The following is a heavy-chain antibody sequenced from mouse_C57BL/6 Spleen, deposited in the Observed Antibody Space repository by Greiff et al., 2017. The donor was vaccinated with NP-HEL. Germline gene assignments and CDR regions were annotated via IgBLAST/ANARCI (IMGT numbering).Heavy chain of an antibody. V-gene: IGHV1-64*01. CDR2: IHPNSGST. J-gene: IGHJ2*01. D-gene: IGHD2-1*01. CDR3: ARGGYGNPDY. CDR1: GYTFTSYW. Sequence: VQLQQPGAELVKPGASVKLSCKASGYTFTSYWMHWVKQRPGQGLEWIGMIHPNSGSTNYNEKFKGKATLTVDKSSSTAYMQLSSLTSEDSAVYDCARGGYGNPDYWGQGTTLTVSS.